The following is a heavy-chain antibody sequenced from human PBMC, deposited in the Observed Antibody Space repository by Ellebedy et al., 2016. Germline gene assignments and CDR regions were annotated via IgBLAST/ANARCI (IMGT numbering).Heavy chain of an antibody. CDR3: ARPGSYYDSSGYYRFLDYDAFDI. CDR1: GYSFTSYW. D-gene: IGHD3-22*01. V-gene: IGHV5-51*01. J-gene: IGHJ3*02. CDR2: IYPGDSDT. Sequence: GESLKISCKGSGYSFTSYWIGWVRQMPGKGLEWMGIIYPGDSDTRYSPSFQGQVTISADKSISTAYLQWSSLKASDTAMYYCARPGSYYDSSGYYRFLDYDAFDIWGQGTMVTVSS.